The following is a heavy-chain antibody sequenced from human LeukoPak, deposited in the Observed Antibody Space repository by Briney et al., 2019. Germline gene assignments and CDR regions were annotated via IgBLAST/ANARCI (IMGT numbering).Heavy chain of an antibody. D-gene: IGHD2-2*01. CDR1: GASIRNYNNY. CDR3: VRHHKYCSSTSCYKVGDPTDAFAI. Sequence: SETLSFTCIVSGASIRNYNNYWGWMRQPPGKGLEWIGCVFYSGSPYYNLSLQSRITVSVDTSKNQFSLKLTSVTAADTAVYYCVRHHKYCSSTSCYKVGDPTDAFAIWGLGTMVIVSS. V-gene: IGHV4-39*01. J-gene: IGHJ3*02. CDR2: VFYSGSP.